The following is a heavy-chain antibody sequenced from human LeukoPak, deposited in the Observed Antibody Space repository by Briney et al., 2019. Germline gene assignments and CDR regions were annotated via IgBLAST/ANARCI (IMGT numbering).Heavy chain of an antibody. D-gene: IGHD3-22*01. CDR2: IYHSGST. CDR3: AKDISGYLYFLY. V-gene: IGHV4-30-2*02. J-gene: IGHJ4*02. CDR1: GGSISSGGYS. Sequence: SETLSLTCAVSGGSISSGGYSWSWIRQPPGKGLEWIGYIYHSGSTYYNPSLKSRVTISVDRSKNQFSLKLSSVTAADTAVYYCAKDISGYLYFLYWGQGTLVTVSS.